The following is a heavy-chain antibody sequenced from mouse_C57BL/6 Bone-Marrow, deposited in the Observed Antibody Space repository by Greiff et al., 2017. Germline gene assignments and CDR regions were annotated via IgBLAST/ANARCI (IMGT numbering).Heavy chain of an antibody. CDR2: IHPSDSDT. CDR3: ARDYGSSYFYFDY. Sequence: QVQLKQPGAELVKPGASVKVSCKASGYTFTSYWMHWVKQRPGQGLEWIGRIHPSDSDTNYNQKFKGKATLTVDKSSSTAYMQLSSLTSEYSAVYYCARDYGSSYFYFDYWGQGTTLTVSS. V-gene: IGHV1-74*01. J-gene: IGHJ2*01. CDR1: GYTFTSYW. D-gene: IGHD1-1*01.